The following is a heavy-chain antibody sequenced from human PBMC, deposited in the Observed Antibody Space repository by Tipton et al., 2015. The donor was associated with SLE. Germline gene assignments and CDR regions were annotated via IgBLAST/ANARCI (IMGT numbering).Heavy chain of an antibody. V-gene: IGHV4-34*01. CDR1: GGSFSGLY. J-gene: IGHJ3*02. CDR3: AGVSRDAFEI. D-gene: IGHD5/OR15-5a*01. Sequence: TLSLTCVVYGGSFSGLYWSWIRQPPGKGLEWIGEINHSGSTNYNPSLKSRVTISVDASKNQFSLKLSSVTAADTAVYYCAGVSRDAFEIWGQGTMVTVSS. CDR2: INHSGST.